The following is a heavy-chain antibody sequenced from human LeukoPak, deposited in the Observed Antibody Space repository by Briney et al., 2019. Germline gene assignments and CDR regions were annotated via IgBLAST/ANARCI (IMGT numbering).Heavy chain of an antibody. CDR2: ISYDGSNK. V-gene: IGHV3-30*18. Sequence: GRSLRLSCAASGFTFSSYGMHWVRQAPGKGLEWVAVISYDGSNKYYADSVKGRFTISRDNSKNTLYLQMNSLRAEDTAVYYCAKDLTRYFDWLSHWGQGTMVTVSS. J-gene: IGHJ3*01. CDR3: AKDLTRYFDWLSH. CDR1: GFTFSSYG. D-gene: IGHD3-9*01.